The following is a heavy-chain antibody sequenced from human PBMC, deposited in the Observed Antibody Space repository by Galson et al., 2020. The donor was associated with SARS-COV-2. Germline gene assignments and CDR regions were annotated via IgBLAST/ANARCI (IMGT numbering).Heavy chain of an antibody. CDR2: FYQDGTS. D-gene: IGHD2-8*02. J-gene: IGHJ6*02. Sequence: SETLSLTCAVSGFSVRRGHFWGWSRQPPGRGLEWIGNFYQDGTSYYNPSPKSRVSISIDTSTNVLSLRLMSVTAADSAVYYCARHASECSGVVCTHRYFAAIAVWGQGTTVIVSS. V-gene: IGHV4-38-2*01. CDR1: GFSVRRGHF. CDR3: ARHASECSGVVCTHRYFAAIAV.